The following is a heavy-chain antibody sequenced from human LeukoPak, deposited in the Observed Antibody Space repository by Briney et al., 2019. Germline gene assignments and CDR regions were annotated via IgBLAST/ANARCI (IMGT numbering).Heavy chain of an antibody. J-gene: IGHJ5*02. CDR1: GFTFSRDS. CDR3: AKGSSTSWAWFDP. V-gene: IGHV3-30*18. CDR2: ISYDGSNK. D-gene: IGHD2-2*01. Sequence: GGSLRLSCAASGFTFSRDSMNWVRQAPGKGLEWVAVISYDGSNKYYADSVKGRFTISRDNSKNTLYLQMNSLRAEDTAVYYCAKGSSTSWAWFDPWGQGTLVTVSS.